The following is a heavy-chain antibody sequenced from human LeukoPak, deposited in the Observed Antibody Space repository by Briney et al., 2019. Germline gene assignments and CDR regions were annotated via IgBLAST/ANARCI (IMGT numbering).Heavy chain of an antibody. Sequence: GGSLRLSCAASGFTFSNYWMSWVRQAPGKGLEWVANIKQDGSETYYVDSVKGRFTISRDNAKNSLYLQMNSLRVDDTAVYYCARVQGSSGHGIFEYWGQGTLVPVSS. D-gene: IGHD6-19*01. CDR1: GFTFSNYW. V-gene: IGHV3-7*01. CDR3: ARVQGSSGHGIFEY. J-gene: IGHJ4*02. CDR2: IKQDGSET.